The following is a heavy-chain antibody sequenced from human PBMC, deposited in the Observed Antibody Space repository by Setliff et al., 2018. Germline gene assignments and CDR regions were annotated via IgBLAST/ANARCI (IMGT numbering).Heavy chain of an antibody. D-gene: IGHD3-10*02. V-gene: IGHV1-18*01. CDR1: GYTFTSYG. CDR3: ARDLGGLHLTMYHFDY. CDR2: ISAYNGNT. Sequence: ASVKVSCKASGYTFTSYGISWVRQAPGQGLEWMGWISAYNGNTNYAQKLQGRVTMTTDTSTSTAYMELRSLRSDDTAVYHCARDLGGLHLTMYHFDYWGQGTLVTVSS. J-gene: IGHJ4*02.